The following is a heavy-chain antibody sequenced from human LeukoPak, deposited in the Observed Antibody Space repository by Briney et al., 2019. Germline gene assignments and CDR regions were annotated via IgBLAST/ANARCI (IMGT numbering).Heavy chain of an antibody. CDR1: GGSISGGSYY. CDR3: ATGTHGDSTFDI. J-gene: IGHJ3*02. D-gene: IGHD4-17*01. CDR2: IYTSGST. Sequence: PSETLSLTCTVSGGSISGGSYYWSWIRQPAGKGLEWIGRIYTSGSTNYNPSLKSRVTISVDTSKNQFSLKLSSVTAADTAVYYCATGTHGDSTFDIWGQGTMVTVSS. V-gene: IGHV4-61*02.